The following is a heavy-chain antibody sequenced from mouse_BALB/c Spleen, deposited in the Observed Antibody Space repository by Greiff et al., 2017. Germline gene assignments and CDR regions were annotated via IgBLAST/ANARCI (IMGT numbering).Heavy chain of an antibody. Sequence: VMLVESGPGLVAPSQSLSITCTVSGFSLTSYGVHWVRQPPGKGLEWLGVIWAGGSTNYNSALMSRLSISKDNSKSQVFLKMNSLQTDDTAMYYCARDYGSSPAWFAYWGQGTLVTVSA. CDR2: IWAGGST. J-gene: IGHJ3*01. CDR1: GFSLTSYG. V-gene: IGHV2-9*02. D-gene: IGHD1-1*01. CDR3: ARDYGSSPAWFAY.